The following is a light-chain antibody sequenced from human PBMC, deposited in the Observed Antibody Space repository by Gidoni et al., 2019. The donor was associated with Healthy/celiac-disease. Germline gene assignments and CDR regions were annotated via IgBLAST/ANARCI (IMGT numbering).Light chain of an antibody. CDR1: QSVSSY. V-gene: IGKV3-11*01. CDR2: DAS. CDR3: QQRSNWPLT. J-gene: IGKJ4*01. Sequence: EIVLTQSPATLSLSPGERATLSCRASQSVSSYLAWYQQKPGQAKKRLLIYDASNRATGIPARFSGSGSGTDFTLTISSLEPEDFAVYYCQQRSNWPLTFGGGTKVEIK.